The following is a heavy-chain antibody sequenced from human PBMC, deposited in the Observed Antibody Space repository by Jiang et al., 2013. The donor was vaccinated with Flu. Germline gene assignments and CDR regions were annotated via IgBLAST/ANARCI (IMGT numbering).Heavy chain of an antibody. CDR2: INHSGST. CDR1: GGSFSGYY. CDR3: ARVVQNSGRIFDY. J-gene: IGHJ4*02. D-gene: IGHD1-26*01. Sequence: LLKPSETLSLTCAVYGGSFSGYYWSWIRQPPGKGLEWIGEINHSGSTNFNPSLKSRVTISVDTSKNQFSLKLSSVTAADTAVYYCARVVQNSGRIFDYWGQGTLVTVSS. V-gene: IGHV4-34*01.